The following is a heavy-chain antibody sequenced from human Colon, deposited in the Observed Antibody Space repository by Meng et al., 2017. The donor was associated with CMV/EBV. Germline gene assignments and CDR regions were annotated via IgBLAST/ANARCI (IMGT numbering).Heavy chain of an antibody. CDR2: ISAYNGNT. D-gene: IGHD6-13*01. J-gene: IGHJ4*02. Sequence: ASVKVSCKASGYTFTSNGISRVRQAPGQGLEWMGWISAYNGNTNYAQKLQGRVTMTTDTSTSTAYMELRSLRSDDTAVYYCARRIAATGPLYYFDSWGQGTLVTVSS. CDR3: ARRIAATGPLYYFDS. V-gene: IGHV1-18*01. CDR1: GYTFTSNG.